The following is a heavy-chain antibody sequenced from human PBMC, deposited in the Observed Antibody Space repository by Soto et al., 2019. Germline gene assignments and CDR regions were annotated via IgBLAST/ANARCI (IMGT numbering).Heavy chain of an antibody. D-gene: IGHD4-17*01. CDR2: IYYSGST. J-gene: IGHJ2*01. CDR3: ARRQGLTTFDL. V-gene: IGHV4-30-4*01. CDR1: GGSISSGDYY. Sequence: SETLSLTCTVSGGSISSGDYYWSWIRQPPGKGLEWIGYIYYSGSTYYNPSLKSRVTISVDTSKNHFSLKLSSVTAADTAVYYCARRQGLTTFDLWGRGTLVTVSS.